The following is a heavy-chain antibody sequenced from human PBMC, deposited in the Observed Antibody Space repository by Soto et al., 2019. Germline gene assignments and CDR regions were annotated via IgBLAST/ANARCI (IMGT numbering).Heavy chain of an antibody. V-gene: IGHV4-31*03. CDR2: IYYSGST. CDR1: GGSISSGGYY. J-gene: IGHJ4*02. D-gene: IGHD2-8*01. Sequence: QVQLQESGPGLVKPSQTLSLTCTVPGGSISSGGYYWSWIRQHPGKGLEWIGYIYYSGSTYYNPSLKSRVTISVATSKNQFSLKRSSVTAADTAVYDCARVHLEVYAIGGIDYWGQGTLVTVSS. CDR3: ARVHLEVYAIGGIDY.